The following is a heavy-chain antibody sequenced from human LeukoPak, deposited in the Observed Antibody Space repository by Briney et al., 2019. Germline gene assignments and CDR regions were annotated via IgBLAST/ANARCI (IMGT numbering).Heavy chain of an antibody. Sequence: SSETLSLTCTVSGGSISSSSYYWGWIRQPPGKGLEWIGSIYYSGSTYYNPSLKSRVTISVDTSKNQFSLKLSSVTAADTAVYYCARTAFDYCSSTSCPFDPWGQGTLVTVSS. CDR1: GGSISSSSYY. D-gene: IGHD2-2*01. CDR2: IYYSGST. J-gene: IGHJ5*02. V-gene: IGHV4-39*07. CDR3: ARTAFDYCSSTSCPFDP.